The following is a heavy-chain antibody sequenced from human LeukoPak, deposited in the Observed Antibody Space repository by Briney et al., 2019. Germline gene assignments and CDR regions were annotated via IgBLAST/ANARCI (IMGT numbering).Heavy chain of an antibody. CDR3: ASVLSGIAVAGSFDP. V-gene: IGHV1-2*02. CDR1: GYTFTAYY. CDR2: INPISGGT. D-gene: IGHD6-19*01. Sequence: ASVKVSCMASGYTFTAYYIHCVRQAPGQGLEWMGWINPISGGTNYAQKFQGRVTITADKSTSTAYMELSSLRSEDTAVYYCASVLSGIAVAGSFDPWGQGTLVTVSS. J-gene: IGHJ5*02.